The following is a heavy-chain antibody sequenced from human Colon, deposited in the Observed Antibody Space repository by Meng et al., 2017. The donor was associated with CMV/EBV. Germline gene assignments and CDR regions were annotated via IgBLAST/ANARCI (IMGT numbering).Heavy chain of an antibody. D-gene: IGHD1-26*01. CDR3: ARDWFVGATYNWFDP. J-gene: IGHJ5*02. CDR1: DISHKTTRYY. V-gene: IGHV4-39*07. Sequence: PPLQGCAPGPRQPSGTPPLPCTCPDISHKTTRYYGGWIRQPPGEGLEWIGSVYYNDSTYYNPSLKSRVTISIDTSNNQFSLKLTSVTAADTAVYFCARDWFVGATYNWFDPWGQGTLVTVSS. CDR2: VYYNDST.